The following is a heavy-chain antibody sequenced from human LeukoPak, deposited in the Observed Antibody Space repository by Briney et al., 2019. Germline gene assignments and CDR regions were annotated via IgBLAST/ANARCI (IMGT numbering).Heavy chain of an antibody. D-gene: IGHD4/OR15-4a*01. CDR3: AGGVLTGSPRAEYFQH. J-gene: IGHJ1*01. CDR1: GYTFTSYG. V-gene: IGHV1-18*01. CDR2: ISAYNGNT. Sequence: GASVKVSCKASGYTFTSYGISWVRQAPGQGLEWMGWISAYNGNTNYAQKLQGRVTMTTDTSTSTAYMELRSLRSDDTAVYYCAGGVLTGSPRAEYFQHWGQGTLVTVSS.